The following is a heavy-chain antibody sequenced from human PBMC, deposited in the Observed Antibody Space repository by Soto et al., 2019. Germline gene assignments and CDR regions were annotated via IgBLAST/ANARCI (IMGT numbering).Heavy chain of an antibody. J-gene: IGHJ6*02. CDR3: ARDSYYYDGNTYGMDV. CDR2: IYTEGNT. Sequence: EVHLVVESGGGLIQPGVSLRLSCTASGFTVRSNYMTWVRQAPGQGLEWVSVIYTEGNTYYADSVKGRFTVSRDNFKNTLYLQMNCLRVEDTAVYYCARDSYYYDGNTYGMDVWGPGTPVTVSS. V-gene: IGHV3-53*01. CDR1: GFTVRSNY. D-gene: IGHD3-22*01.